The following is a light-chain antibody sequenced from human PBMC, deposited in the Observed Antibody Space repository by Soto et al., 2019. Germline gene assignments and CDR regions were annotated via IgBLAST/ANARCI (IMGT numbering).Light chain of an antibody. CDR1: SSDVGGHDH. Sequence: QSVLTQPASVSGSPGQSITISCTGTSSDVGGHDHVSWYQQHPGKAPKLMIYDVTYRPSGVSSRFSGYKSGHTASLTISGLQADDEANYYCSSYTVTNTLVLFGAGTKLTVL. V-gene: IGLV2-14*03. CDR2: DVT. J-gene: IGLJ2*01. CDR3: SSYTVTNTLVL.